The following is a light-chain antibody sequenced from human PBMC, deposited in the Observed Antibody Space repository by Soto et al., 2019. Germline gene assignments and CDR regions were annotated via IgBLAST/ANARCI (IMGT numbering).Light chain of an antibody. J-gene: IGLJ2*01. V-gene: IGLV2-14*01. Sequence: QSALTQPASVSGSPGQSITISGTGTSSDVGSYNYVSWYQQYPGKAPKLMIYDVSNRPSGVSYRFSGSKSGNTASLTISGLQAEDEADYYCISYTTGSTHVVFGGGTKLTVL. CDR2: DVS. CDR3: ISYTTGSTHVV. CDR1: SSDVGSYNY.